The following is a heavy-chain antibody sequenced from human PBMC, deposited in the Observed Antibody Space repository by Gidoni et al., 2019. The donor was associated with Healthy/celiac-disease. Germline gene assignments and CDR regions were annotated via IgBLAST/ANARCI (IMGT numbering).Heavy chain of an antibody. D-gene: IGHD6-19*01. CDR2: LWYDGSNK. CDR3: ARYRATSGWTDFDY. V-gene: IGHV3-33*01. Sequence: QVQLVESGGGVVQPGRSLRLSCAASGFTFSSYGMHWVRQAPGKGLEWVAVLWYDGSNKYYADSVKGRFTISRYNSKNTLYLQMNSLRAEDTAVYYCARYRATSGWTDFDYWGQGTLVTVSS. CDR1: GFTFSSYG. J-gene: IGHJ4*02.